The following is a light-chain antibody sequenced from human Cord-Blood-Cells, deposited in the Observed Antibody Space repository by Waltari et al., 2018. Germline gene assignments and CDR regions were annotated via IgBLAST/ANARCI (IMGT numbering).Light chain of an antibody. J-gene: IGKJ4*01. Sequence: EIVLTQSPATLSLSPGERATLSCRASQSVSSYLAWYQQKPGQAPRLLLYDASNRATGIPARFSGSGSGTDCTLTISSLEPEDFAVYYCQQRSNWPPTFGGGTKVEIK. CDR2: DAS. V-gene: IGKV3-11*01. CDR1: QSVSSY. CDR3: QQRSNWPPT.